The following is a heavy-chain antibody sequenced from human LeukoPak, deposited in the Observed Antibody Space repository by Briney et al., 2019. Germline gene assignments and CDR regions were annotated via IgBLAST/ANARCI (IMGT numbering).Heavy chain of an antibody. CDR3: AKDRMTTAYYYYYMDV. Sequence: GGSLRLSCAASEFTFSSYGMHWVRQAPGKGLEWVAFIRYDGTNKYYADSVKGRFTISRDNSKNTLYLQMNSLRAEDTAAYYCAKDRMTTAYYYYYMDVWGKGTTVTISS. J-gene: IGHJ6*03. CDR1: EFTFSSYG. D-gene: IGHD4-11*01. V-gene: IGHV3-30*02. CDR2: IRYDGTNK.